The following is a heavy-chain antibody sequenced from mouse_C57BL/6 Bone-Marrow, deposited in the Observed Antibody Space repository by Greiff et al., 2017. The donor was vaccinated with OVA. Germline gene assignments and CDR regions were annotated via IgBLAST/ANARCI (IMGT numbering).Heavy chain of an antibody. CDR1: GYTFTSYW. D-gene: IGHD1-1*01. J-gene: IGHJ4*01. CDR2: IDPSDSYT. V-gene: IGHV1-69*01. CDR3: ARRGDYEDYAMDY. Sequence: QVQLQQPGAELVMPGASVKLSCKASGYTFTSYWMHWVKQRPGQGLEWIGEIDPSDSYTNYNQKFKGKSTLTVDKSSSTADMQLSSLTSEDSAVYYCARRGDYEDYAMDYWGQGTSVTVSS.